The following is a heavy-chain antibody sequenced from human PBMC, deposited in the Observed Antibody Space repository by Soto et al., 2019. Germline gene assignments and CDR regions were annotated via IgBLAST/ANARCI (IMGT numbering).Heavy chain of an antibody. CDR3: AKDRLVLRYFDWLPNWLDP. J-gene: IGHJ5*02. CDR2: ISGSGGST. V-gene: IGHV3-23*01. CDR1: GFTFSSYA. Sequence: PGGSLRLSCAASGFTFSSYAMSWVRQAPGKGLEWVSAISGSGGSTYYADSVKGRFTISRDNSKNTLYLQMNSLRAEDTAVYYCAKDRLVLRYFDWLPNWLDPWGQGTLVTVSS. D-gene: IGHD3-9*01.